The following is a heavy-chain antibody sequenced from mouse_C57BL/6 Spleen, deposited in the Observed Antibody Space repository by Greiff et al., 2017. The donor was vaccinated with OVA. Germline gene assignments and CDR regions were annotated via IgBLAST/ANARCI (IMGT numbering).Heavy chain of an antibody. J-gene: IGHJ4*01. CDR1: GYTFTDYN. CDR3: ARRGTAQASYYAMDY. Sequence: VQLQQSGPELVKPGASVKIPCKASGYTFTDYNMDWVKQSHGKSLEWIGDINPNNGGTIYNQKFKGKATLTVDKSSSTAYMELRSLTSEDTAVYYCARRGTAQASYYAMDYWGQGTSVTVSS. V-gene: IGHV1-18*01. CDR2: INPNNGGT. D-gene: IGHD3-2*02.